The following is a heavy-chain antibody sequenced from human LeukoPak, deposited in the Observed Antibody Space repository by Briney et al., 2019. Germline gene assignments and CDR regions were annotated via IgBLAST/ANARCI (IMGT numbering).Heavy chain of an antibody. CDR2: IYSDNT. Sequence: PGGSLRLSCTVSGFTVSSNSMSWVRQAPGKGLEWVSFIYSDNTHYSDSVKGRFTISRDNAKNSLYLQMNSLRAGDTAIYYCATYRQVLLPFESWGQGTLVTVSS. CDR3: ATYRQVLLPFES. V-gene: IGHV3-53*01. D-gene: IGHD2-8*02. J-gene: IGHJ4*02. CDR1: GFTVSSNS.